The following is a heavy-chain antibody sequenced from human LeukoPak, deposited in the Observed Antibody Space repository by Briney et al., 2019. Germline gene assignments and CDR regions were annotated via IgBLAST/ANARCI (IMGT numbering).Heavy chain of an antibody. J-gene: IGHJ5*02. D-gene: IGHD6-13*01. CDR1: GFSYSSYG. V-gene: IGHV3-33*01. CDR3: ARVAAGTYWFDP. CDR2: IWYDGSNK. Sequence: GGSLRLSCAASGFSYSSYGFHWVRQAPGKGLEWVAIIWYDGSNKYYADSVKGRFTISRDNSKNTLYLQMNSMRAEDTALYYCARVAAGTYWFDPWGQGTLVTVSS.